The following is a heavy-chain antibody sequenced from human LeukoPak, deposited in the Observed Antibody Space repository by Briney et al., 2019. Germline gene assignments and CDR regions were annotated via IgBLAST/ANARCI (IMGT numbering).Heavy chain of an antibody. D-gene: IGHD2-2*01. V-gene: IGHV1-18*01. Sequence: ASVKVSCKASGYTFTSYGISWVRQAPGQGLERMGWISAYNGNTNYAQKLQGRVTMTTDTSTSTAYMELRSLRSDDTAVYYCARRYCSSTSCYLAEYYFDYWGQGTLVTVSS. J-gene: IGHJ4*02. CDR2: ISAYNGNT. CDR1: GYTFTSYG. CDR3: ARRYCSSTSCYLAEYYFDY.